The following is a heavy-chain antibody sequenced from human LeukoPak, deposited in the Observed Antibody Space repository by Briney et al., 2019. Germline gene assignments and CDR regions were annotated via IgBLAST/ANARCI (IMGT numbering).Heavy chain of an antibody. CDR3: ARNQDIVVVVAAATVVEFDY. CDR2: ISSSSYI. Sequence: PGGSLRLSCAASGFTFSSYSMNWVRQAPGKGLEWVSSISSSSYIYYADSVKGRFTISRDNAKNSLYLQMNSLRAEDTAVYYCARNQDIVVVVAAATVVEFDYWGQGTLVTVSS. D-gene: IGHD2-15*01. CDR1: GFTFSSYS. J-gene: IGHJ4*02. V-gene: IGHV3-21*01.